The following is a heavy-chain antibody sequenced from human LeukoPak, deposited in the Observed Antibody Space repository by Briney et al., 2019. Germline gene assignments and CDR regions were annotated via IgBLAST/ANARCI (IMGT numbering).Heavy chain of an antibody. CDR1: GFTFSSYA. Sequence: GGSLRLSCAASGFTFSSYAMHWVRQAPGKGLEWVAVISYDGSNKYYADSVKGRFTISRDNSKNTLYLQMNSLRAEDTAVYYCARGGRGGRWFGELLNKRDAFDIWGQGTMVTVSS. CDR3: ARGGRGGRWFGELLNKRDAFDI. V-gene: IGHV3-30-3*01. J-gene: IGHJ3*02. D-gene: IGHD3-10*01. CDR2: ISYDGSNK.